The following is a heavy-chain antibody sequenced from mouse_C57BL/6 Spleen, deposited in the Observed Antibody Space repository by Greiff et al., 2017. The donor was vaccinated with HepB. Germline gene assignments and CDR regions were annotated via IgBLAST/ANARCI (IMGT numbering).Heavy chain of an antibody. D-gene: IGHD4-1*01. J-gene: IGHJ4*01. CDR2: IYPGDGDT. Sequence: VQLQESGAELVKPGASVKISCKASGYAFSSYWMNWVKQRPGKGLEWIGQIYPGDGDTNYNGKFKGKATLTADKSSSTAYMQLSSLTSEDSAVYFCAKTGTSYYYAMDYWGQGTSVTVSS. V-gene: IGHV1-80*01. CDR1: GYAFSSYW. CDR3: AKTGTSYYYAMDY.